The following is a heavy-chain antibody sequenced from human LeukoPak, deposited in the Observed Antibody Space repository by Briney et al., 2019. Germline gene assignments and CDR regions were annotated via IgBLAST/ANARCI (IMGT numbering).Heavy chain of an antibody. CDR1: GFTFSSYA. J-gene: IGHJ4*02. Sequence: GGSLRLSCAASGFTFSSYAMHWVRQAPGKGLEWVAVISYDGSNKYYADSVKGRFTISRDNSKNTLYLQMNSLRAEDTAVYYCARDRVTIFGVVIGYVDYWGQGTLVTVSS. CDR3: ARDRVTIFGVVIGYVDY. D-gene: IGHD3-3*01. CDR2: ISYDGSNK. V-gene: IGHV3-30-3*01.